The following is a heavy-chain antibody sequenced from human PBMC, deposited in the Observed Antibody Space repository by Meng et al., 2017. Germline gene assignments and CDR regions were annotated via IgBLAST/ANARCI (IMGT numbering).Heavy chain of an antibody. CDR1: GGTFSSYA. V-gene: IGHV1-18*01. D-gene: IGHD3-10*01. J-gene: IGHJ4*02. CDR2: ISAYNGNT. CDR3: VLWFGELSFDY. Sequence: QVQLGESGAEVKKPGASVKVSCKASGGTFSSYAISWVRQAPGQGLEWMGWISAYNGNTNYAQKLQGRVTMTTDTSTSTAYMELRSLRSDDTAVYYCVLWFGELSFDYWGQGTLVTVSS.